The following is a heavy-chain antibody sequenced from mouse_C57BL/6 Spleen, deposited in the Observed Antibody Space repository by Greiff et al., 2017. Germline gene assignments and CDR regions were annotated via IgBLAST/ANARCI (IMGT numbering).Heavy chain of an antibody. CDR3: TRSGSSDWYFDG. D-gene: IGHD1-1*01. Sequence: QVQLQQSGPELVKPGASVKISCKASGYAFSSSWMNWVKQRPGKGLEWIGRIYPGDGDTNYNGTFKGKATLTADKSSSTAYMQLSSLTSEDSAVYVCTRSGSSDWYFDGWGTGTTVTVSS. J-gene: IGHJ1*03. CDR1: GYAFSSSW. CDR2: IYPGDGDT. V-gene: IGHV1-82*01.